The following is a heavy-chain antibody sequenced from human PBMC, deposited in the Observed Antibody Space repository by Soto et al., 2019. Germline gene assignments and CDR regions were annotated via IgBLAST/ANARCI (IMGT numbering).Heavy chain of an antibody. Sequence: QVQLVESGGGVVQPGRSLRLSCAASGFTFSSYGMHWVRQAPGKGLEWVAVISYDGSNKYYADSVKGRFTISRDNSKNTLYLQMNSLRAEDTAVYYCAKKARASNDDSWGQGTLVTVSS. D-gene: IGHD4-4*01. V-gene: IGHV3-30*18. CDR1: GFTFSSYG. CDR3: AKKARASNDDS. J-gene: IGHJ4*02. CDR2: ISYDGSNK.